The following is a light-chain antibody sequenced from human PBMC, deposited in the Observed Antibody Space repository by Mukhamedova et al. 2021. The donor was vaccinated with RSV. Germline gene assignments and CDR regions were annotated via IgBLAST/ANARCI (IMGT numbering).Light chain of an antibody. J-gene: IGKJ4*01. CDR2: RTS. Sequence: WYQRRVHGKGPKLLIYRTSNLQSGVPSRFSGSGSGTDFTLTIDSLQPEDFATYYCQQGATFPLTFGGGTKVEIK. CDR3: QQGATFPLT. V-gene: IGKV1-12*01.